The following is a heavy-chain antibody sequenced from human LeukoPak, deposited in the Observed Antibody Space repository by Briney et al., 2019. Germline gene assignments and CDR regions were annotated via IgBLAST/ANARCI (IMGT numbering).Heavy chain of an antibody. CDR3: ARERAIAAAYNWFDP. Sequence: GASVKVSCKASGYIFTGYYMHWVRQAPGQGLEWMGWINPNSGGTNYAQKFQGRVTMTRDTSISTAYMELSRLRSDDTAVYYCARERAIAAAYNWFDPWGQGTLVTVSS. CDR1: GYIFTGYY. V-gene: IGHV1-2*02. D-gene: IGHD6-13*01. J-gene: IGHJ5*02. CDR2: INPNSGGT.